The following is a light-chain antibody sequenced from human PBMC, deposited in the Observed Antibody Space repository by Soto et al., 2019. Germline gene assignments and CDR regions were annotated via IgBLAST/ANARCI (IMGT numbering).Light chain of an antibody. V-gene: IGKV3-11*01. CDR2: DAS. CDR3: QQRSNWPIT. J-gene: IGKJ5*01. Sequence: EIVLTQSPATLSLSPGERATLSCRASQSVSGHLAWYQQKPGQAPRLLIYDASNRATGIPARFSGSGSGTDFTLPISSLEPEDFAVYYCQQRSNWPITFGQGTRLEVK. CDR1: QSVSGH.